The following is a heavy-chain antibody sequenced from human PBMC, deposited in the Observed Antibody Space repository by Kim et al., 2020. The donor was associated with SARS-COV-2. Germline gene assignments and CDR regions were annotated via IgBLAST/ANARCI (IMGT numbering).Heavy chain of an antibody. CDR3: ARDGDHYSSGKVAVDI. V-gene: IGHV3-7*01. D-gene: IGHD6-19*01. Sequence: GGSLRLSCAASGFTFSSYYMTWVRQAPGKGLEWVANIKRDGSSTYYADSVKGRFTISRDNTKNSLYLQMNSLRPEDTAVYYCARDGDHYSSGKVAVDISG. J-gene: IGHJ3*02. CDR2: IKRDGSST. CDR1: GFTFSSYY.